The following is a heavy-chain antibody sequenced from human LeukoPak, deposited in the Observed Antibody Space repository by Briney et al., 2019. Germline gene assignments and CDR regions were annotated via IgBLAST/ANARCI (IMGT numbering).Heavy chain of an antibody. CDR1: GFTFSSFG. V-gene: IGHV3-53*05. J-gene: IGHJ5*02. CDR3: ARNWFDP. CDR2: IYSGGST. Sequence: PGGSPRLSCAASGFTFSSFGMSWVRHTPGKGLEWVSVIYSGGSTYYADSVKGRFTISRDKSKNTVYLQMNSLRFEDTAMYYCARNWFDPWGQGTLVTVSS.